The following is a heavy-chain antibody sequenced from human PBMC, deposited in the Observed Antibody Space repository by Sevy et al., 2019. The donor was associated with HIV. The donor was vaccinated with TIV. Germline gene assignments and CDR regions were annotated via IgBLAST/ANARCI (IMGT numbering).Heavy chain of an antibody. CDR1: GDPLNVYK. V-gene: IGHV1-3*04. CDR3: ARNEDI. CDR2: INTGTGDT. Sequence: ASVKVSCKASGDPLNVYKIHWVRQAPGQSLEWMGWINTGTGDTRFSQNFQGRVTLTRDTSANTAYMELSSLRSEDTGIYYCARNEDIWGQGTMVTVSS. J-gene: IGHJ3*02.